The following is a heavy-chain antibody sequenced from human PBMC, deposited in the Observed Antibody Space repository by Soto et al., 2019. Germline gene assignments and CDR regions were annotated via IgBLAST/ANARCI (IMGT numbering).Heavy chain of an antibody. J-gene: IGHJ6*02. CDR3: ARDPLQQLGGYYYGMDV. CDR2: IWYDGSNK. Sequence: QVQLVESGGGVVQPGRSLRLSCAASGFTFSSYGMHWVRQAPGKGLEWVAVIWYDGSNKYYADSVKGRFTISRDNSKNTLYLQMTSLRAEDTAVYYCARDPLQQLGGYYYGMDVWGQGTTVTVS. D-gene: IGHD6-13*01. V-gene: IGHV3-33*01. CDR1: GFTFSSYG.